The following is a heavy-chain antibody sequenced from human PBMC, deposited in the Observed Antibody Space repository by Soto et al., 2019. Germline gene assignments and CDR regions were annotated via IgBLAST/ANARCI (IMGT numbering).Heavy chain of an antibody. CDR3: ARAAGIAAAGDY. CDR2: INPNSGGT. J-gene: IGHJ4*02. CDR1: GYTFTGYY. V-gene: IGHV1-2*02. D-gene: IGHD6-13*01. Sequence: ASVKVSCKASGYTFTGYYMHWVRQAPGQGLEWMGWINPNSGGTNYAQKFQGRVTMTRDTPISTAYMELSRLRSDDTAVYYCARAAGIAAAGDYWGQGTLVNVSS.